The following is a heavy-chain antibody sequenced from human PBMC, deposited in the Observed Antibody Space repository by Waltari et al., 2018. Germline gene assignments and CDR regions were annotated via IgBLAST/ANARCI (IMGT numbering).Heavy chain of an antibody. CDR1: GYSISSGYS. J-gene: IGHJ3*02. CDR2: IYHSGST. CDR3: ARQSPRRDAFDI. Sequence: QVQLQESGPGLVKPSETLSLTCAVSGYSISSGYSSGWIRQPPGKGLEWHGSIYHSGSTYYNPSLKSRVTISVDTSKNQFSLKLSSVTAADTAVYYCARQSPRRDAFDIWGQGTMVTVSS. V-gene: IGHV4-38-2*01.